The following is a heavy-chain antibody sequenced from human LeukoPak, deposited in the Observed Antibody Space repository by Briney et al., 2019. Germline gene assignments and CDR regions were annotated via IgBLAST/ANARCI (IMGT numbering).Heavy chain of an antibody. CDR2: INAGNGNT. Sequence: ASVKVSCKASGYTFTSYAMHWVRQAPGQRLEWMGWINAGNGNTKYSQKFQGRVTITRDTSASTAYMELSSLRSEDTAVYYCASSEEDYYGSGSFDYWGQGTLVTVSS. J-gene: IGHJ4*02. CDR1: GYTFTSYA. V-gene: IGHV1-3*01. D-gene: IGHD3-10*01. CDR3: ASSEEDYYGSGSFDY.